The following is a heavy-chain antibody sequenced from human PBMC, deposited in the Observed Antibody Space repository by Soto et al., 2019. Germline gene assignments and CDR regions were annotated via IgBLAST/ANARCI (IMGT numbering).Heavy chain of an antibody. V-gene: IGHV1-8*01. D-gene: IGHD6-13*01. Sequence: ASVKVSCKASGYTFTSYDTNWVRQATGQGLEWMGWMNPNSGNTGYAQKFQSRVTMTRNTSISTAYMELSSLCSEDTAVYYCARRVYSSSWYYYYYYGMEVQGQGSRVIVSS. CDR3: ARRVYSSSWYYYYYYGMEV. CDR2: MNPNSGNT. J-gene: IGHJ6*02. CDR1: GYTFTSYD.